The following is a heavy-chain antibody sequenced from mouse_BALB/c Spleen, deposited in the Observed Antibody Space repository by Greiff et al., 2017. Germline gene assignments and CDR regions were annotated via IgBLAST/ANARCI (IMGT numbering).Heavy chain of an antibody. CDR3: ARWYDYDGYYAMDY. D-gene: IGHD2-4*01. Sequence: VQLQQSGAELVRPGSSVKISRKASGYAFSSYWMNWVKQRPGQGLEWIGQIYPGDGDTNYNGKFKGKATLTADKSSSTAYMQLSSLTSEDSAVYFCARWYDYDGYYAMDYWGQGTSVTVSS. CDR2: IYPGDGDT. V-gene: IGHV1-80*01. J-gene: IGHJ4*01. CDR1: GYAFSSYW.